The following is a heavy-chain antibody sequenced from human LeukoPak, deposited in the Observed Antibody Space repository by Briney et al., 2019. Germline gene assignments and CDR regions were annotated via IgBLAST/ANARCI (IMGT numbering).Heavy chain of an antibody. D-gene: IGHD3-3*01. CDR3: ARGPYSDFWSGYPYFDY. CDR1: GGSISSGSYY. CDR2: IYTSGST. V-gene: IGHV4-61*02. Sequence: SQTLSLTCTVSGGSISSGSYYWSWIRQPAGKGLEWIGRIYTSGSTNYNPPLKSRVTISVDTSKNHFSLRLSSVTAADTAVYYCARGPYSDFWSGYPYFDYWGQGTLVTVSS. J-gene: IGHJ4*02.